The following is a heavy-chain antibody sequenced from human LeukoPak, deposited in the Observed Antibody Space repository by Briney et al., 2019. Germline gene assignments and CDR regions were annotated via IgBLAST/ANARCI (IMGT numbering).Heavy chain of an antibody. CDR2: ITYDGSNK. Sequence: GGALRLSCAASGFTFSSYGMHWVRQAPGKGLEWVAVITYDGSNKYYADSVKGRFTISRDNSKNTLYLQMNSLRAEDTAVYYCAKRNLRFGSSWSIDYWGQGTLVTVSS. J-gene: IGHJ4*02. V-gene: IGHV3-30*18. D-gene: IGHD6-13*01. CDR3: AKRNLRFGSSWSIDY. CDR1: GFTFSSYG.